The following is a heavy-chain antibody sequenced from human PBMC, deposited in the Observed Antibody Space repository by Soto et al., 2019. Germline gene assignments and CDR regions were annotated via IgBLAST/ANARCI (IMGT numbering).Heavy chain of an antibody. CDR2: INPNSGGT. D-gene: IGHD2-2*01. CDR1: GYTFTGYY. CDR3: ARDGCSSTSCQLTFDP. Sequence: ASVKVSCKASGYTFTGYYMHWVRQAPGQGLEWMGWINPNSGGTNYAQKFQGRVTMTRDTSISTAYMELSRLRSDDTAVYYCARDGCSSTSCQLTFDPWGQGTLVTVSS. V-gene: IGHV1-2*02. J-gene: IGHJ5*02.